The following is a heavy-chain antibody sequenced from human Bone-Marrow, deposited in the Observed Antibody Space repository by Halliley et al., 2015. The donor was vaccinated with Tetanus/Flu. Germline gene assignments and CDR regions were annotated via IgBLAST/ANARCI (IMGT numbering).Heavy chain of an antibody. J-gene: IGHJ4*02. CDR1: GFTFSDYY. D-gene: IGHD2-8*02. CDR2: ISTGGTYT. V-gene: IGHV3-11*05. CDR3: AKGWFYVYWFDY. Sequence: SLRLSCAASGFTFSDYYMSWVRQAPGKGLEWVSYISTGGTYTSYADSVKGRFTISRDNSKNTLDLQMSSLGADATAVYYCAKGWFYVYWFDYWGQGTLVAVSS.